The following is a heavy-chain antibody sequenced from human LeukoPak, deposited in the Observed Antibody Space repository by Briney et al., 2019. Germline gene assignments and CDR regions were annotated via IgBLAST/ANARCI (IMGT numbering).Heavy chain of an antibody. D-gene: IGHD3-22*01. CDR1: GYTFTSYD. CDR3: ARDDSSGLFNFDY. CDR2: MNPNSGNT. Sequence: ASVKVSCKASGYTFTSYDINWVRQATGQGLEWMGWMNPNSGNTGYAQKFQGRVTITRNTSISTAYMELSSLRSEDTAVYYCARDDSSGLFNFDYWGQGTLVTVSS. V-gene: IGHV1-8*03. J-gene: IGHJ4*02.